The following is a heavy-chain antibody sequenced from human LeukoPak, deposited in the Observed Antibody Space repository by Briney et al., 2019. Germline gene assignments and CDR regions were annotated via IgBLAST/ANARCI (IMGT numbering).Heavy chain of an antibody. J-gene: IGHJ4*02. V-gene: IGHV4-34*01. CDR2: INQSGIT. D-gene: IGHD3-9*01. CDR3: ARDSILTGYVDY. Sequence: PSETLSLTCAVYGGSFSGYYWSWIRQPPGKGLEWIGEINQSGITNYNPSLKSRVTISVATSKNQFSLKLSSVTAADTAVYYCARDSILTGYVDYWGQGTLVTVSS. CDR1: GGSFSGYY.